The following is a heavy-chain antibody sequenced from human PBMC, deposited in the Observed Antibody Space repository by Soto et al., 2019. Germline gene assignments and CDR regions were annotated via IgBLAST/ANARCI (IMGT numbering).Heavy chain of an antibody. V-gene: IGHV4-34*01. Sequence: QVQLQQWGAGLLKPSETLSLTCAVYGGSFSGYYWSWIRQPPGKGLEWIGEINHSGSTNYNPSLKSRITISVDTSKNHFSLMLSSVTAADTAVYYCARTLWIPFDYWGQGTLVTVSS. CDR1: GGSFSGYY. CDR3: ARTLWIPFDY. J-gene: IGHJ4*02. D-gene: IGHD5-12*01. CDR2: INHSGST.